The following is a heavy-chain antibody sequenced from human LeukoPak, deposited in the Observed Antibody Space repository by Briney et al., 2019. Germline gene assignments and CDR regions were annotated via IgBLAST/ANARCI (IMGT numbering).Heavy chain of an antibody. D-gene: IGHD4-17*01. V-gene: IGHV2-26*01. CDR1: GFSLSNARMG. J-gene: IGHJ5*02. Sequence: SGPVLVKPTETLTLTCTVSGFSLSNARMGVSWIRQPPGKSLEWLAHIFSNDEKSYSTTLKSRLTISKDTSKSQVVLTMTNMDPVDTATYYCARIYYGDYGSYWFDPWGQGTLVTVSS. CDR2: IFSNDEK. CDR3: ARIYYGDYGSYWFDP.